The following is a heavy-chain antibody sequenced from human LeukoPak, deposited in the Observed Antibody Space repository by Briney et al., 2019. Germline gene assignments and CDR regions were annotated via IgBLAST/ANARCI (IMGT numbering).Heavy chain of an antibody. CDR2: FDPEDGET. CDR1: GYTLTELS. D-gene: IGHD1-7*01. V-gene: IGHV1-24*01. J-gene: IGHJ5*02. CDR3: ATFITGTTRRDNWFDP. Sequence: ASVKVSRKVSGYTLTELSMHWVRQAPGKGLEWMGGFDPEDGETIYAQKFQGRVTMTEDTSADTAYMELSSLRSEDTAVYYCATFITGTTRRDNWFDPWGQGTLVTVSS.